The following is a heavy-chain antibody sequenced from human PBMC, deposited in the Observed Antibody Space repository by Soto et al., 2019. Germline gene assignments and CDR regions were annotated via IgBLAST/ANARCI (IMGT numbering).Heavy chain of an antibody. Sequence: QVQLQESGPGLVKPSETLSLSCTVSGGSFSSYYCNWVRKSAGKGLEWIGRIYPPGSTTYNPSLTSLLTMSVDTSKNLFSLRLTSMTAADTAVYYCATGRSEIVPGAMDTWGQGTLVTVSS. D-gene: IGHD2-2*01. CDR1: GGSFSSYY. V-gene: IGHV4-4*07. CDR2: IYPPGST. CDR3: ATGRSEIVPGAMDT. J-gene: IGHJ5*02.